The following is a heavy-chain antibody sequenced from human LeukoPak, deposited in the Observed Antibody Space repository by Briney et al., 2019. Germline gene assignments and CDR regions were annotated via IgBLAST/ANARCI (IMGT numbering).Heavy chain of an antibody. D-gene: IGHD6-19*01. Sequence: PSETLSLTCTVSGGSVSSGSYYWSWIRQPPGKGLEWIGYIYYSGSTNYNPSLKSRVTISVDTSKNQFSLKLSSVTAADTAMYYCARARSIAVAGPYFDYWGQGTLVTVSS. CDR2: IYYSGST. CDR1: GGSVSSGSYY. V-gene: IGHV4-61*01. CDR3: ARARSIAVAGPYFDY. J-gene: IGHJ4*02.